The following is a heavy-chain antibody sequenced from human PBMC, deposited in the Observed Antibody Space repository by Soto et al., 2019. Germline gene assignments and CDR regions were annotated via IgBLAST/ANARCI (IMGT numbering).Heavy chain of an antibody. D-gene: IGHD3-22*01. CDR3: AKDRTYYYYDSSGPLDY. CDR1: GFTFSSYG. CDR2: IPYDGSNK. Sequence: GGSLRLSCAASGFTFSSYGMHWVRQAPGKGLEWVAVIPYDGSNKYYADSVKGRFTISRDNSKNTLYLQMNSLRAEDTAVYYCAKDRTYYYYDSSGPLDYWGQGTLVTVSS. V-gene: IGHV3-30*18. J-gene: IGHJ4*02.